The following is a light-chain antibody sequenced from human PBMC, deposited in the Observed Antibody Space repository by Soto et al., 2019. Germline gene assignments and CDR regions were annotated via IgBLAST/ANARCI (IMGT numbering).Light chain of an antibody. Sequence: DKLMSQSPATLSVSPGERVPLSCRASQNIHNHMSWFLQIPGQTPRLLIYDAIIRAPDVPARFSGSWSGTEFTLTIYSRQFEDFAVYYFQQYDAWPLTFGGGTKVEIK. J-gene: IGKJ4*01. CDR1: QNIHNH. V-gene: IGKV3-15*01. CDR3: QQYDAWPLT. CDR2: DAI.